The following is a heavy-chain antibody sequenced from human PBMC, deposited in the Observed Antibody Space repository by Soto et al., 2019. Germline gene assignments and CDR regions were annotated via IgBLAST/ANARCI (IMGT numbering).Heavy chain of an antibody. D-gene: IGHD2-2*01. V-gene: IGHV4-34*01. CDR3: ARGIGYCSSINCYSSRRLRFDS. J-gene: IGHJ4*02. Sequence: WTWIRQSPEKGLEWSGEVNHSGTTYYIPSLKTRVTISVHTPKNQFSLKMSAVTAADTAVYYCARGIGYCSSINCYSSRRLRFDSWGQGTLVTVSS. CDR2: VNHSGTT.